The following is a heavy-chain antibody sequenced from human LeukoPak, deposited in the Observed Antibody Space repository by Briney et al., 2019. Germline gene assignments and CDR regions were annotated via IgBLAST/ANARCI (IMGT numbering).Heavy chain of an antibody. CDR2: IGWNGGSI. CDR3: AKDIHIATAGMFDA. D-gene: IGHD6-13*01. CDR1: GFTFDDYA. J-gene: IGHJ5*02. V-gene: IGHV3-9*01. Sequence: GGSLRLSCAASGFTFDDYAMHWVRQAPGKGLEWVSGIGWNGGSIGYADSVKGRFTISRDNAKNSLFLQMDSLRPDDTAFYYCAKDIHIATAGMFDAWGQGTLVTVSS.